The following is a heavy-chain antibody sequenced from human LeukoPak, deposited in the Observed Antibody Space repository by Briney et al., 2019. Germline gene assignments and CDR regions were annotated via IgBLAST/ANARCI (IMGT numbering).Heavy chain of an antibody. D-gene: IGHD3/OR15-3a*01. CDR2: IYYSGNT. J-gene: IGHJ4*02. V-gene: IGHV4-30-2*03. CDR3: ARQTGSGLFILP. Sequence: LRLSCAASGFTFDDYAMHWVRQAPGKGLEWIGSIYYSGNTYYNASLKSQVSISIDTSKNQFSLKLTSVTAADTAVYYCARQTGSGLFILPGGQGTLVTVSS. CDR1: GFTFDDYA.